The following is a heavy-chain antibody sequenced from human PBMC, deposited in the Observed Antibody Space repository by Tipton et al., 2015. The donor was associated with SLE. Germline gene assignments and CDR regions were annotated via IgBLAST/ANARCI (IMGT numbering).Heavy chain of an antibody. CDR2: IKHSGST. J-gene: IGHJ3*02. V-gene: IGHV4-34*01. CDR1: GGSFSGYY. D-gene: IGHD3-3*01. CDR3: VESYDFWSGPPDAFDI. Sequence: TLSLTRAVYGGSFSGYYWSWIRQPPGKGLEWVGEIKHSGSTNYNPSLKSRVTISVDTSKNQFSLKLSSVTAADTAVYYCVESYDFWSGPPDAFDIWGQGTMVTVSS.